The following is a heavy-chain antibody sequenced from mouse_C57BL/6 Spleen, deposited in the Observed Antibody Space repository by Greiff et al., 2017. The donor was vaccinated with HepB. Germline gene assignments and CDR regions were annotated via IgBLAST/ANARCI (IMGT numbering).Heavy chain of an antibody. V-gene: IGHV1-4*01. Sequence: VQLQQSGAELARPGASVKMSCKASGYTFTSYTMHWVKQRPGQGLEWIGYINPSSGYTKYNQKFKDKATLTADKSSSTAYMQLSSLTSEDSAVYYCARYLITTYFDYWGQGTTLTVSS. CDR2: INPSSGYT. J-gene: IGHJ2*01. D-gene: IGHD2-4*01. CDR3: ARYLITTYFDY. CDR1: GYTFTSYT.